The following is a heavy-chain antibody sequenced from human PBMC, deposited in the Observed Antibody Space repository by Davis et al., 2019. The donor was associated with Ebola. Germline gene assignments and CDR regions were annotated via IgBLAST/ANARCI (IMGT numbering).Heavy chain of an antibody. Sequence: PSEPLSLTCTVSGGSISSGDYYWSWIRQPPGKGLEWIGYIYYSGSTNYNPSLKSRVTISVDTSKNQFSLKLSSVTAADTAVYYCARDFRRYSGYYYYYMDVWGKGTTVTVSS. D-gene: IGHD5-12*01. CDR1: GGSISSGDYY. CDR2: IYYSGST. J-gene: IGHJ6*03. CDR3: ARDFRRYSGYYYYYMDV. V-gene: IGHV4-61*08.